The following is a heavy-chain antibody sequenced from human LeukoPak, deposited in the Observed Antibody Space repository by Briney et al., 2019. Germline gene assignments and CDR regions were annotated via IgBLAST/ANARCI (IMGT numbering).Heavy chain of an antibody. Sequence: PSETLSLTCTVSGGSISSYYWSWIRQPPGKGLEWIGYIYYSGSTNYNPSLKSRVTISVDTSKNQFSLKLSSVTAADTAVYYCARVGLPTVVTRRNDAFDIWGQGTMVTVSS. D-gene: IGHD4-23*01. V-gene: IGHV4-59*01. CDR2: IYYSGST. J-gene: IGHJ3*02. CDR3: ARVGLPTVVTRRNDAFDI. CDR1: GGSISSYY.